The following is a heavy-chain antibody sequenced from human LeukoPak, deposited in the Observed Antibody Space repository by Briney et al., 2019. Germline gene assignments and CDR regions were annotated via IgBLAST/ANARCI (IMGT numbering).Heavy chain of an antibody. J-gene: IGHJ4*02. V-gene: IGHV1-2*02. CDR1: GYTFTGYY. CDR2: LNPNSGGT. Sequence: ASVKVSCKASGYTFTGYYMHWVRQAPGQGLEWMGWLNPNSGGTNYAQKFQGRVTMTRDTSISTAYMELSRLRSDDTAVYYCARYPWQWLAPPGFDYWGQGTLVTVSS. D-gene: IGHD6-19*01. CDR3: ARYPWQWLAPPGFDY.